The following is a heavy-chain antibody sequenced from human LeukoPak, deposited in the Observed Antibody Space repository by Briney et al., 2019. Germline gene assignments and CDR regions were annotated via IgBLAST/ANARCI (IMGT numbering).Heavy chain of an antibody. J-gene: IGHJ4*02. V-gene: IGHV1-3*03. CDR2: INAGNGNT. CDR3: ARDGGKNSSGWPY. CDR1: GYTFTSYA. D-gene: IGHD6-19*01. Sequence: ASVKVSCKASGYTFTSYAMHWVRQAPGQRLEWMGWINAGNGNTKYSQEFQGRVTITRDTSASTAYMELSSLRSEDMAVYYCARDGGKNSSGWPYWGQGTLVTVSS.